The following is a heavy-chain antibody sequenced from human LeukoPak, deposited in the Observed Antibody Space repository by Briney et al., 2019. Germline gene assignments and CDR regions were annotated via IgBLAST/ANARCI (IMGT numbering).Heavy chain of an antibody. CDR1: GYTFTDYY. CDR2: IKANSGDT. CDR3: GRVTIFSPSHYYGMDV. J-gene: IGHJ6*02. Sequence: ASVKVSCKASGYTFTDYYIHWVRQAPGQGPEWMGWIKANSGDTNYALKFQGRVTLTRDTSINTAYMEVNRLRSDDTAVYCCGRVTIFSPSHYYGMDVWGQGTAVTVSS. V-gene: IGHV1-2*02. D-gene: IGHD3-3*01.